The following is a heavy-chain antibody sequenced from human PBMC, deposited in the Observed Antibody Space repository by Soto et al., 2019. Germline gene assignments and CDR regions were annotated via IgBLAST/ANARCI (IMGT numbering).Heavy chain of an antibody. J-gene: IGHJ4*02. D-gene: IGHD4-17*01. V-gene: IGHV4-39*01. CDR2: IYYSGST. CDR1: GGSLSTSIYH. CDR3: ERVNGYGGNSAGQNDY. Sequence: LETLSLTATVSGGSLSTSIYHWPWIRLRPGKGLEWLGSIYYSGSTYYNPSLKSRVTISVDTSKNQFSLKLSSVTAADTAVYHCERVNGYGGNSAGQNDYWGQGTLVTVS.